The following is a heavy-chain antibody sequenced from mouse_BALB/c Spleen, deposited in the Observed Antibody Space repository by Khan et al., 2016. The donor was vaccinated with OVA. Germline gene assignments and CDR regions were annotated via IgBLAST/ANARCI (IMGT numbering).Heavy chain of an antibody. CDR2: IWAGGST. V-gene: IGHV2-9*02. CDR3: ARVFYYGAWCAF. D-gene: IGHD1-1*01. J-gene: IGHJ3*01. Sequence: QVQLKESGPGLVAPSQSLSITCTVSGFSLNSYGVHWVRQPPGKGLEWLGVIWAGGSTNHNSALMSRLSISKDNSKSQVFLKMNSLQAVGTAMYYCARVFYYGAWCAFWGQGTLVTVSA. CDR1: GFSLNSYG.